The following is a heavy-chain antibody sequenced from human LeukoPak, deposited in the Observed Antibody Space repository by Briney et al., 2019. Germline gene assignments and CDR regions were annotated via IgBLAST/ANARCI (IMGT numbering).Heavy chain of an antibody. D-gene: IGHD2-2*01. Sequence: GGSLRLSCAASGFTFDDYAMHWVRQAPGKGLEWVSGISWNSGSIGYADSVKGRFTISRDNAKNSLYLQMNSLRAEDTALYYCAKLVVPDAGSKWGAFDIWGQGTMVTVSS. CDR2: ISWNSGSI. V-gene: IGHV3-9*01. CDR1: GFTFDDYA. J-gene: IGHJ3*02. CDR3: AKLVVPDAGSKWGAFDI.